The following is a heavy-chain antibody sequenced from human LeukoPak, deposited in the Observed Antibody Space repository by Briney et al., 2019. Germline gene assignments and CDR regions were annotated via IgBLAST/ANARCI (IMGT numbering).Heavy chain of an antibody. D-gene: IGHD1-26*01. V-gene: IGHV3-48*02. CDR2: ISSNSRTI. Sequence: GGSLRLSCAASGFTFSYYEMNWVRQAPGKGLEWLSYISSNSRTISYADSVKGRFTISRDNAKNSLFLQMNSLRDEDTAVYYCAITVGATEDCWGQGTLVTVSS. CDR3: AITVGATEDC. J-gene: IGHJ4*02. CDR1: GFTFSYYE.